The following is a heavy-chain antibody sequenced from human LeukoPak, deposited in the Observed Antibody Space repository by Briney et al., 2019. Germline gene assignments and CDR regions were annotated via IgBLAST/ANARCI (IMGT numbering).Heavy chain of an antibody. Sequence: PGGSLRLSCVASGFTFSNYGMSWVRQAPGKGLEWVAVISYDGSNKYYADSVKGRFTISRDNSKNTLYLQMNSLRAEDTAVYYCATSYDSSNLDYWGQGTLVTVSS. CDR3: ATSYDSSNLDY. CDR2: ISYDGSNK. J-gene: IGHJ4*02. V-gene: IGHV3-30*03. CDR1: GFTFSNYG. D-gene: IGHD3-22*01.